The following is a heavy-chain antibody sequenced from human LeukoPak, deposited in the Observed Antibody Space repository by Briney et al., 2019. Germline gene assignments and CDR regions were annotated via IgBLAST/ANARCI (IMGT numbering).Heavy chain of an antibody. CDR3: ARKRYYYDSSGYYYYYHGMDV. CDR1: GGSFSGYY. J-gene: IGHJ6*02. D-gene: IGHD3-22*01. Sequence: PSETLSLTCAVYGGSFSGYYWSWIRQPPGKGLEWIGEINHSGSTNYNPSLKSRVTISVDTSKNQFSLKLSSVTAADTAVYYCARKRYYYDSSGYYYYYHGMDVWGQGTTVTVSS. V-gene: IGHV4-34*01. CDR2: INHSGST.